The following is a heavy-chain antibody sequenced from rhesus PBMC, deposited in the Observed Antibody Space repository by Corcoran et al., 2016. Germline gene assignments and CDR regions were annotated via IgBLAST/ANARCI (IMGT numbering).Heavy chain of an antibody. Sequence: EVQLVESGGGLVQPGGSLRLSCAASGFTFSSYGMSWVRQAPGKGLEWVSAITRGGGSTYYADSVKGRFTISRDNAKNTLSLQMNSLRAEDTAVYYCAKSPMGYWGQGVLVTVSS. CDR3: AKSPMGY. D-gene: IGHD4-17*01. J-gene: IGHJ4*01. V-gene: IGHV3S5*01. CDR1: GFTFSSYG. CDR2: ITRGGGST.